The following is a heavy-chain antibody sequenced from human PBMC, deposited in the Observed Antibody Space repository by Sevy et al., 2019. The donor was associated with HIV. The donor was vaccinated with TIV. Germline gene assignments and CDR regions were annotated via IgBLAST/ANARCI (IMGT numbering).Heavy chain of an antibody. CDR3: AGKRNLGGPSDS. CDR1: GYTFTTYG. Sequence: ASVKVSCKSSGYTFTTYGISWVRQAPGQGLEWMGWINTYNRNTIYTQKLQGRVTMTADTSTSTAYMELRSLGSDDTAVYYCAGKRNLGGPSDSWGQGTLVTVSS. J-gene: IGHJ5*01. CDR2: INTYNRNT. D-gene: IGHD3-16*01. V-gene: IGHV1-18*01.